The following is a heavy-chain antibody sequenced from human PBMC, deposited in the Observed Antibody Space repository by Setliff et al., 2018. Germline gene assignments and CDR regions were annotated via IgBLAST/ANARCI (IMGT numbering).Heavy chain of an antibody. Sequence: SETLSLTCTVSGDSIRSSRYYWGWIRQPPGRGLEWIGSIYSSGNTYYNPSLKRRVTISVDTTKNQFSLQLNSVTAADTAVYYCARDPSSVAARPGYWGQGTLVTVSS. J-gene: IGHJ4*02. CDR2: IYSSGNT. CDR3: ARDPSSVAARPGY. CDR1: GDSIRSSRYY. V-gene: IGHV4-39*07. D-gene: IGHD6-6*01.